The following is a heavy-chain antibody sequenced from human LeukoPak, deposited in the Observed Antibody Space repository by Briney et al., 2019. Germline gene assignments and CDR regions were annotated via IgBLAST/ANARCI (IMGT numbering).Heavy chain of an antibody. CDR2: IYYSGST. CDR1: GGSISSYY. D-gene: IGHD3-9*01. Sequence: PSETLSLTCTVSGGSISSYYWSWIRQPPGKGLEWIGYIYYSGSTNYNPSLRSRVTISVDTSKNQFSLKLSSVTAADTAVYYCARVTYYDTLTGYYSQYYFDYWGQGTLVTVSS. CDR3: ARVTYYDTLTGYYSQYYFDY. J-gene: IGHJ4*02. V-gene: IGHV4-59*01.